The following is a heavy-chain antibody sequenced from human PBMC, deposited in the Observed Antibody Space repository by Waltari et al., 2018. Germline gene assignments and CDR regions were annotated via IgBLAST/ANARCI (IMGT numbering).Heavy chain of an antibody. Sequence: EVQLVESGGGLVQPGGSLRLSCAASGFTFSRYWMSWVRQAPGKGLEWVANIKQDGSDKYYLDFVKGRFTISRDNAKNSLYLQMNSLRAEDTAVYYCARGGNFDAPSRGYFDYWGQGTLVTVSS. CDR3: ARGGNFDAPSRGYFDY. CDR1: GFTFSRYW. V-gene: IGHV3-7*04. D-gene: IGHD3-16*01. J-gene: IGHJ4*02. CDR2: IKQDGSDK.